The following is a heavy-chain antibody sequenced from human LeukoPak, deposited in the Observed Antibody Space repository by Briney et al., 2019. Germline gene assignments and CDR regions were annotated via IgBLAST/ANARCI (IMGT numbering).Heavy chain of an antibody. CDR1: GGSISSSSYY. J-gene: IGHJ4*02. D-gene: IGHD3-22*01. CDR3: ARVRYYYDSSGFGLRN. V-gene: IGHV4-61*01. Sequence: SETLSLTCTVSGGSISSSSYYWSWIRQPPGKGLEWIGYIYYSGSTNYNPSLKSRVTISVDTSKNQFSLKLSSVTAADTAVYYCARVRYYYDSSGFGLRNWGQGTLVTVSS. CDR2: IYYSGST.